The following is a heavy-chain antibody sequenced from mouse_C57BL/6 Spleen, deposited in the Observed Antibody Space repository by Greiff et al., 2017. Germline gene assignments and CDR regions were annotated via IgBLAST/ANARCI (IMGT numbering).Heavy chain of an antibody. CDR1: GYTFTSYW. V-gene: IGHV1-72*01. CDR2: IDPNSGGT. CDR3: AREEDYGSSLAPFAY. D-gene: IGHD1-1*01. Sequence: QVHVKQPGAELVKPGASVKLSCKASGYTFTSYWMHWVKQRPGRGLEWIGRIDPNSGGTKYNEKFKSKATLTVDKPSSTAYMQLSSLTSEDSAVYYCAREEDYGSSLAPFAYWGQGTLVTVSA. J-gene: IGHJ3*01.